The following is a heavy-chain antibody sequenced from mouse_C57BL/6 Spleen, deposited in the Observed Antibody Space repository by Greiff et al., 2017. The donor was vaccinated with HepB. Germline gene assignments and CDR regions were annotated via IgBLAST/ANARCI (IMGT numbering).Heavy chain of an antibody. CDR3: AREGGAMDY. CDR2: IYPGDGDT. Sequence: VQLQQSGPELVKPGASVKISCKASGYAFSSSWMNWVKQRPGKGLEWIGRIYPGDGDTNYNGKFKGKATLTADKSSSTAYMQISSLTSEDSAVYFCAREGGAMDYWGQGTSVTVSS. J-gene: IGHJ4*01. CDR1: GYAFSSSW. V-gene: IGHV1-82*01.